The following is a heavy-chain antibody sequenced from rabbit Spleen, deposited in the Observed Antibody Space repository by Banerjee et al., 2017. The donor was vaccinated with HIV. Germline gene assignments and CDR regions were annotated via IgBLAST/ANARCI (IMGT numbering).Heavy chain of an antibody. CDR1: GFSFSNNYD. Sequence: QEQLVESGGGLVKPGASLTLTCTASGFSFSNNYDMCWVRQAPGKGLEWIGCIYTGNSKTYYASWAKGRFTISKTSSTTVTLQMTRLTAADTAKYFCGRGLVGVIGWNFYLWGPGTLVTVS. V-gene: IGHV1S45*01. D-gene: IGHD1-1*01. J-gene: IGHJ4*01. CDR3: GRGLVGVIGWNFYL. CDR2: IYTGNSKT.